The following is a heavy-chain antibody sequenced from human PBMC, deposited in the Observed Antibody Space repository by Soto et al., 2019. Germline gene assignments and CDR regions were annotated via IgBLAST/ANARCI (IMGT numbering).Heavy chain of an antibody. D-gene: IGHD2-15*01. CDR3: ARQDIVVVVAARWWFAP. Sequence: SETLSLTCTVSGGSISSSSYYWGWIRQPPGKGLEWIGSIYYSGSTYYNPSLKSRVTISVDTSKNQFSLKLSSVTAADTAVYYCARQDIVVVVAARWWFAPWGQGTLVTVSS. CDR1: GGSISSSSYY. J-gene: IGHJ5*02. CDR2: IYYSGST. V-gene: IGHV4-39*01.